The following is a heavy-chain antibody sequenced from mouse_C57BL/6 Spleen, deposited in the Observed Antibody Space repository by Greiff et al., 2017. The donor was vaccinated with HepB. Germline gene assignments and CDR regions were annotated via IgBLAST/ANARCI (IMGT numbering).Heavy chain of an antibody. J-gene: IGHJ3*01. D-gene: IGHD1-1*01. Sequence: EVMLVESGGGLVKPGGSLKLSCAASGFTFSSYAMSWVRQTPEKRLEWVATISDGGSYTYYPDNVKGRFTISRDNAKNNLYLQMSHLKSEDTAMYYCAREPYYGSSYWGQGTLVTVSA. CDR2: ISDGGSYT. CDR3: AREPYYGSSY. CDR1: GFTFSSYA. V-gene: IGHV5-4*01.